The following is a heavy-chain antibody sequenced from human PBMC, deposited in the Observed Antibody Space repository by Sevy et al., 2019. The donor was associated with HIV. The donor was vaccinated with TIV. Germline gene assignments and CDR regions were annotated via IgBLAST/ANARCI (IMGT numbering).Heavy chain of an antibody. V-gene: IGHV3-30*18. J-gene: IGHJ4*02. Sequence: GGFLRLSCAASGFTFRNYGFHWVRQAPGKGLEWLAVISHDGSNKYYTDSVKGRFTISRDNSKNTLSLQMNTLRTEDTASSYCAKWDSSGWSPPYDYWGQGTLVTVSS. CDR3: AKWDSSGWSPPYDY. D-gene: IGHD6-19*01. CDR2: ISHDGSNK. CDR1: GFTFRNYG.